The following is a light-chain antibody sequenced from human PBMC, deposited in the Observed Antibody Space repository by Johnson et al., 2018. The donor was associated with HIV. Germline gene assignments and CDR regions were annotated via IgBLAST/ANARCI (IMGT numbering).Light chain of an antibody. V-gene: IGLV1-51*02. J-gene: IGLJ1*01. CDR2: ENT. CDR3: GIWQTSLSTGGV. Sequence: QSVLTQPPSVSAAPGQKVTISCSGSSSNIGNKYVSWYQQLPGTAPKLLIYENTKRHSGIPDRFSGSKSGTSATLSITGLKTGDEADYYCGIWQTSLSTGGVFGAGTKVTVL. CDR1: SSNIGNKY.